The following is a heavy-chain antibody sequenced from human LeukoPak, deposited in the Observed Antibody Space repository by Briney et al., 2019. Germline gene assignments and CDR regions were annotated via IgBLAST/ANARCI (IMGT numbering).Heavy chain of an antibody. CDR2: ISGSGGTT. Sequence: GGSLRLSCVASGFNFSDYAMNWVRQAPGKGLEWVSAISGSGGTTHYADSVKGRFAISRDNSTNTLSLQMSHLRHEDTARYYCAKDRYSNYGNWFDPWGQGTQVTVFS. D-gene: IGHD4-11*01. CDR1: GFNFSDYA. CDR3: AKDRYSNYGNWFDP. V-gene: IGHV3-23*01. J-gene: IGHJ5*02.